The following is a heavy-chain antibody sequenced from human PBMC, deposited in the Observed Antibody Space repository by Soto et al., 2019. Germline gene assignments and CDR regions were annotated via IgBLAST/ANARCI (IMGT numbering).Heavy chain of an antibody. CDR2: IYYTEGT. Sequence: PSETLSLTCTVSGGSISSSNYYWAWIRQPPWKGLEWIGNIYYTEGTYYNPSLRSRVTISVDTSENQVSLKLFSVTAADTALYYCVSAAKWELLFDYWGQGXQVTVSS. D-gene: IGHD1-26*01. CDR3: VSAAKWELLFDY. V-gene: IGHV4-39*01. J-gene: IGHJ4*02. CDR1: GGSISSSNYY.